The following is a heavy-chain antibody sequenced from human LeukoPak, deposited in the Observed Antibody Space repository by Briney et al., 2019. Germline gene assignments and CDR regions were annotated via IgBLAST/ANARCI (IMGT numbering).Heavy chain of an antibody. CDR3: ARGDIWFGELPHRHPFDY. CDR2: ISAYNGNT. D-gene: IGHD3-10*01. J-gene: IGHJ4*02. V-gene: IGHV1-18*01. Sequence: ASVKVSCKASGYTFTSYGIGWVRQAPGQGLEWMGWISAYNGNTNYAQKLQGRVTMTTDTSTSTAYMELRSLRSDDTAVYYCARGDIWFGELPHRHPFDYWGQGTLVTVSS. CDR1: GYTFTSYG.